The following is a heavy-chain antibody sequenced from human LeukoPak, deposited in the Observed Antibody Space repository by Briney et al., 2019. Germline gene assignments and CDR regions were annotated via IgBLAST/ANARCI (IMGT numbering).Heavy chain of an antibody. Sequence: GGTLRLSCAASGFTFSSYGMSWVRQAPGKGLEWVGFIRSKAYGGTTEYAASVKGRFTISRDDSKSIAYLQMNSLKTEDTAVYYCTRGLGYCSGGSCSLGDYYYYYMDAWGKGTTVTISS. CDR2: IRSKAYGGTT. J-gene: IGHJ6*03. CDR3: TRGLGYCSGGSCSLGDYYYYYMDA. D-gene: IGHD2-15*01. CDR1: GFTFSSYG. V-gene: IGHV3-49*04.